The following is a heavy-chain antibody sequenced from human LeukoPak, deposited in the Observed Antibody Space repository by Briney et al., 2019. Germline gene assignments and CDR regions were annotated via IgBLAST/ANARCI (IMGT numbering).Heavy chain of an antibody. D-gene: IGHD3-9*01. CDR1: GFTFSSYW. J-gene: IGHJ4*02. CDR2: IKQDGSEK. V-gene: IGHV3-7*03. Sequence: GGSLRLSCAASGFTFSSYWMSWLGQAPGKGREWVTNIKQDGSEKDYVDSGKVRLTISRDNAKNSLDLQMNSQRAEDTAVYYCARGSDILTATAPFDYWGQGTLVTVSS. CDR3: ARGSDILTATAPFDY.